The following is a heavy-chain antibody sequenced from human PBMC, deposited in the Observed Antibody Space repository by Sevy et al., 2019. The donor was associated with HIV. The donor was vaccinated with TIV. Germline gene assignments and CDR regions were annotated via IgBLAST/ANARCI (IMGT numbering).Heavy chain of an antibody. D-gene: IGHD6-19*01. CDR3: ARPDLSGWYFDF. CDR1: GFTFSSYS. J-gene: IGHJ4*01. V-gene: IGHV3-48*01. Sequence: GGSLRLSCVASGFTFSSYSMNWVRQAPGKGLEWVSYISSSSDSSRTLYYADSVKGRFSISRDNAKNSVHLQMTSLRVEDTAVYYCARPDLSGWYFDFWGHGTLVPVSS. CDR2: ISSSSDSSRTL.